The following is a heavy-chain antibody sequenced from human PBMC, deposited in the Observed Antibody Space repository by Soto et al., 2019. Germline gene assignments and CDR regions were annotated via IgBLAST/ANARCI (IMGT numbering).Heavy chain of an antibody. CDR2: ISGSGGST. CDR1: GFTFSSYG. CDR3: AAHPTVTTTPLGDWFDP. V-gene: IGHV3-23*01. Sequence: EVQLLESGGGLVQPGGSLRVSCAASGFTFSSYGMSWVRQAPGKGLEWVSGISGSGGSTYYADSVKGRFTISRDNSKNTLYLQMNSLRAEDTAVYYCAAHPTVTTTPLGDWFDPWGQGTLVTVSS. D-gene: IGHD4-17*01. J-gene: IGHJ5*02.